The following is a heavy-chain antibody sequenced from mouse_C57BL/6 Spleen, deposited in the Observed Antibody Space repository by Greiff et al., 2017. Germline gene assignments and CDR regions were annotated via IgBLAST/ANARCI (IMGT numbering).Heavy chain of an antibody. D-gene: IGHD2-5*01. CDR1: GFTFSSYG. V-gene: IGHV5-6*02. Sequence: EVMLVESGGDLVKPGGSLKLSCAASGFTFSSYGMSWVRQTPDKRLEWVATISSGGSYTYYPDSVKGRFTISRDNAKNTLYLQMSSLKSEDTAMYYCARRGSIVTTSYFDYWGQGTTLTVSS. CDR3: ARRGSIVTTSYFDY. J-gene: IGHJ2*01. CDR2: ISSGGSYT.